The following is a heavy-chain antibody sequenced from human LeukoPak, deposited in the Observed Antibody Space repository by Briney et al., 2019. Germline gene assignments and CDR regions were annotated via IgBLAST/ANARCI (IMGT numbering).Heavy chain of an antibody. J-gene: IGHJ4*02. Sequence: PSETLSLTCTVSGGSISSYYWSWFRQPPGKGLEWIGYIYYSGSTNYNPSLKSRVTISVDTSKNQFSLKLSSVTAADTAVYYCAREGPPRTHYYDSSALDYWGQGTLVTVSS. V-gene: IGHV4-59*01. CDR2: IYYSGST. D-gene: IGHD3-22*01. CDR1: GGSISSYY. CDR3: AREGPPRTHYYDSSALDY.